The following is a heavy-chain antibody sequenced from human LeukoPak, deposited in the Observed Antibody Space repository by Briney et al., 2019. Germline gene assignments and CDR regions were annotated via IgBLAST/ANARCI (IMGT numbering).Heavy chain of an antibody. CDR2: IYYSGST. J-gene: IGHJ6*03. CDR3: ARDRYGDYSIYYYYYYMDV. CDR1: GGSISSYY. D-gene: IGHD4-17*01. V-gene: IGHV4-59*12. Sequence: PSETLSLTCTVSGGSISSYYWSWIRQPPGKGLEWIGYIYYSGSTNYNPSLKSRVTISVDTSKNQFSLKLSSVTAADTAVYYCARDRYGDYSIYYYYYYMDVWGKGTTVTVSS.